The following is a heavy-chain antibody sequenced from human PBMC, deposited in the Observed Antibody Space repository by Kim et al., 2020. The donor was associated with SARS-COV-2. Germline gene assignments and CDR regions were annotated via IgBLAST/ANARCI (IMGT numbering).Heavy chain of an antibody. J-gene: IGHJ4*02. CDR3: AKGGAGSYFSPFDY. CDR2: ISYDGSNK. V-gene: IGHV3-30*18. CDR1: GFTFSSYG. D-gene: IGHD3-10*01. Sequence: GGSLRLSCAASGFTFSSYGMHWVRQAPGKGLEWVAVISYDGSNKYYADSVKGRFTISRDNSKNTLYLQMNSLRAEDTAVYYCAKGGAGSYFSPFDYWGQGTLVTVSS.